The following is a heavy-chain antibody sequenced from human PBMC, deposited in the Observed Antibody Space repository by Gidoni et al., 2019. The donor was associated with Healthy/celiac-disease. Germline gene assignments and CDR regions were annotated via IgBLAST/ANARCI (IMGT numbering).Heavy chain of an antibody. CDR2: IYYSGST. Sequence: QVQLQESGPGLVKPSETLSLTCTVSGGSVSSGSYYWSWIRQPPGKGLEWIGYIYYSGSTNYNPSLKSRVTISVDTSKNQFSLKLSSVTAADTAVYYCARERGPNGGWFDPWGQGTLVTVSS. J-gene: IGHJ5*02. D-gene: IGHD3-16*01. CDR1: GGSVSSGSYY. CDR3: ARERGPNGGWFDP. V-gene: IGHV4-61*01.